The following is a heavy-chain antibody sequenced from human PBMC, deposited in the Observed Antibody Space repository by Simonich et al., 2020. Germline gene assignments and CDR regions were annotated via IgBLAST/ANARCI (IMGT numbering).Heavy chain of an antibody. Sequence: QVQLVQSGAEVKKPGASVKVSCKASGYTFTSYGISWVRQAPGQGLEWMGRVIAYNGNTNDAQKLQGRVTMTTDTSTSTAYMELRSLRSDDTAVYYCARASRGTWWYYYFDYWGQGTLVTVSS. V-gene: IGHV1-18*01. CDR3: ARASRGTWWYYYFDY. CDR1: GYTFTSYG. CDR2: VIAYNGNT. J-gene: IGHJ4*02. D-gene: IGHD2-15*01.